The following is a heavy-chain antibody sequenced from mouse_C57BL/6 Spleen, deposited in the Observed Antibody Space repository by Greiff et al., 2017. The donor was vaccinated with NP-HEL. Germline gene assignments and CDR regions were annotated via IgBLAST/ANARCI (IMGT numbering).Heavy chain of an antibody. CDR3: ALYYGHVWFAY. J-gene: IGHJ3*01. CDR1: GYTFTSYW. CDR2: IDPSDSYT. V-gene: IGHV1-69*01. Sequence: QVQLQQPGAELVMPGASVKLSCKASGYTFTSYWMHWVKQRPGQGLEWIGEIDPSDSYTNYNQKFKGKSTLTVDKSSSTAYMQLSSLTSEDSAVYYGALYYGHVWFAYWGQGTLVTVSA. D-gene: IGHD2-1*01.